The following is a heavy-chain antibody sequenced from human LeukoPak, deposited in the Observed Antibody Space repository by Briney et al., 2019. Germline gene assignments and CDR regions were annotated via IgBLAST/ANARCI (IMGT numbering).Heavy chain of an antibody. CDR1: GGSISSSNW. Sequence: PSGTLSLTCAVSGGSISSSNWWSWVRQPPGKGLGWIGEIYHSGSTNYNPSLKSRVTISVDKSKNQFSLKLSSVTAADTAVYYCARGRSDYYGSGSYYWWFDPWGQGTLVTVSS. D-gene: IGHD3-10*01. CDR2: IYHSGST. J-gene: IGHJ5*02. CDR3: ARGRSDYYGSGSYYWWFDP. V-gene: IGHV4-4*02.